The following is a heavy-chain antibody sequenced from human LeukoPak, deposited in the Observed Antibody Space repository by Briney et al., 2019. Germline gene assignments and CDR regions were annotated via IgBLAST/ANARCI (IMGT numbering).Heavy chain of an antibody. D-gene: IGHD3/OR15-3a*01. CDR3: ATGPVRTDKWFDP. J-gene: IGHJ5*02. V-gene: IGHV1-24*01. CDR2: FDPEDGET. Sequence: ASVTVSCKVSGYTLTELSMHWVRQPPGKGLEWMGGFDPEDGETIYAQKFQGRVTMTEDTSTDTAYMELSSLRSEDTAVYYCATGPVRTDKWFDPWGQGTLVTVSS. CDR1: GYTLTELS.